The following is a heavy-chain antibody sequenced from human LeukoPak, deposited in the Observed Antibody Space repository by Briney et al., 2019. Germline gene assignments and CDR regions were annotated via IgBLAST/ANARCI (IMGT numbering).Heavy chain of an antibody. CDR1: GFTFSSYD. V-gene: IGHV3-30*02. Sequence: PGGSLRLSCAASGFTFSSYDMHWVRQAPGKGLEWVAFIRYDGSNKYYADSAKGRFTISRDNSKNTLYLQMNSLRAEDTAVYYCAKEGLAAQLGSTTAAFDIWGQGTMVTVSS. J-gene: IGHJ3*02. CDR2: IRYDGSNK. CDR3: AKEGLAAQLGSTTAAFDI. D-gene: IGHD6-6*01.